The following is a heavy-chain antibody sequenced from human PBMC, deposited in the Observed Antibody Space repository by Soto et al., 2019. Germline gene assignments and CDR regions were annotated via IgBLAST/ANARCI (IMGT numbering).Heavy chain of an antibody. CDR2: ISWNSGSI. CDR1: GFTFDDYA. D-gene: IGHD3-10*01. Sequence: GGSLRLSSAASGFTFDDYAMHWVRQAPGKGLEWVSGISWNSGSIGYADSVKGRFTISRDNAKNSLYLQMNSLRAEDTALYYCAKSPVPGGSGWFDPWGQGTLVTVSS. J-gene: IGHJ5*02. V-gene: IGHV3-9*01. CDR3: AKSPVPGGSGWFDP.